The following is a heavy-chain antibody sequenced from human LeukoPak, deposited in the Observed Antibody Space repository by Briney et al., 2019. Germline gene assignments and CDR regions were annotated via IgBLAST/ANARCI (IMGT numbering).Heavy chain of an antibody. CDR3: AKQSAGSAAWYSLHYDF. V-gene: IGHV3-23*01. J-gene: IGHJ4*02. CDR1: GFTLSSYA. CDR2: VDGGGGGT. Sequence: GGSLRLSCAASGFTLSSYAMTWVRQAPGRGLEWVSSVDGGGGGTYYADSVKGRLTISRGNSKDTLYLQMNGLRAEDTAVYFCAKQSAGSAAWYSLHYDFWGQGTLVTVSS. D-gene: IGHD6-13*01.